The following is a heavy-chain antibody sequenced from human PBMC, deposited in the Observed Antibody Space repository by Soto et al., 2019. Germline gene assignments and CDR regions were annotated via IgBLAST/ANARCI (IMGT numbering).Heavy chain of an antibody. V-gene: IGHV3-30*18. CDR3: AKADAYNPFDY. Sequence: QVQLVESGGGVVQPGRSLRLSCAASGFTFSSYGMHWVRQAQGKGLEWVAVISYDGSNKYYADSVKRRFTISRDNSKNTLYLQMNSLRAEDTAVYYCAKADAYNPFDYWGQGTLVTVSS. CDR1: GFTFSSYG. J-gene: IGHJ4*02. CDR2: ISYDGSNK. D-gene: IGHD1-1*01.